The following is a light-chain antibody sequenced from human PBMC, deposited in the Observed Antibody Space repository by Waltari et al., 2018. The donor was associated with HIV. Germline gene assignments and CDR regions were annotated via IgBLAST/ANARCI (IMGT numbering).Light chain of an antibody. J-gene: IGLJ2*01. Sequence: QSVLTQPPSVSAAPGQKVTISCSGSSPNIGNNYVSWYQQLPEKAPKPLIYENNKRSSGLQDRCYGSKSGTSATLGITGLQTGDEADYYCGTWDSSLNAVIFGGGTKLTVL. CDR2: ENN. V-gene: IGLV1-51*02. CDR1: SPNIGNNY. CDR3: GTWDSSLNAVI.